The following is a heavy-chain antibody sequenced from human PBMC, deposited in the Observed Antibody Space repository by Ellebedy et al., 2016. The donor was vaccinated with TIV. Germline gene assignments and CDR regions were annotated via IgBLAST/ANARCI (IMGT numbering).Heavy chain of an antibody. D-gene: IGHD2-8*01. CDR1: GFTFSSYG. CDR2: IWFDGSNE. Sequence: GESLKISCAASGFTFSSYGMYWVRQTPGKGLEYVAFIWFDGSNEYYEDSVKGRFTISRDNSKNTLSLEMNSLRAEDTATYYCTKELVHAIHGFDIWGQGTMVTVSA. V-gene: IGHV3-30*02. CDR3: TKELVHAIHGFDI. J-gene: IGHJ3*02.